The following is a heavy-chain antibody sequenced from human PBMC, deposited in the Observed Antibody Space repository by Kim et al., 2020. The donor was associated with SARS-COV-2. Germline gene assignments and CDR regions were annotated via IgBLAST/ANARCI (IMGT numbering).Heavy chain of an antibody. Sequence: SVKVSCKASGGTFSSYAISWVRQAPGQGLEWMGGIIPIFGTANYAQKFQGRVTITADESTSTAYMELSSLRSEDTAVYYCARGGYSIPNYYYYGMDVWGQGTTVTVSS. V-gene: IGHV1-69*13. CDR3: ARGGYSIPNYYYYGMDV. CDR2: IIPIFGTA. D-gene: IGHD6-13*01. CDR1: GGTFSSYA. J-gene: IGHJ6*02.